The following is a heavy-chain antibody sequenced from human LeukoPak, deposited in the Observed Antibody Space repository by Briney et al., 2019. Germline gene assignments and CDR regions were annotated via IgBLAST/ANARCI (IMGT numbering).Heavy chain of an antibody. CDR3: ARGMGFDP. J-gene: IGHJ5*02. V-gene: IGHV4-4*02. CDR1: GDSISSNYC. CDR2: VYRRGST. Sequence: SGTLSLTCAVSGDSISSNYCWRWVRQFPGKGLEWIGEVYRRGSTSYNPSLKSRVVISIDKSKNQYSLNLNSVTAADTAVYYCARGMGFDPWGQGTLVTVSS.